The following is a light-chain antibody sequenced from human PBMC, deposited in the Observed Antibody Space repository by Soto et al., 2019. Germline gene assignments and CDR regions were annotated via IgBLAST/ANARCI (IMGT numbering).Light chain of an antibody. CDR1: QSVSSN. Sequence: EIMMTQSPGTLSASPGVRATLSCRASQSVSSNLAWYQQKPGQAPRLLIYAVSIRATGIPARFSGSGSGTEFTLTISSLQSEDFAVYDCQQYNKWPLTFGQGTKVEIK. J-gene: IGKJ1*01. CDR3: QQYNKWPLT. V-gene: IGKV3-15*01. CDR2: AVS.